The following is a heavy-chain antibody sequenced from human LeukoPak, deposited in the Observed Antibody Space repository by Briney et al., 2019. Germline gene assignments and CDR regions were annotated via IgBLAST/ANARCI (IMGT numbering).Heavy chain of an antibody. CDR3: AKAEGRGGSYYLVFDY. CDR1: GFTFSNFG. J-gene: IGHJ4*02. Sequence: GGSLRLSCAASGFTFSNFGMNWVRQAPGKGLEWVAFIRYDGSNKYYADSVKGRFTISRDNSKNTLYLQMNSLRAEDTAVYYCAKAEGRGGSYYLVFDYWGQGTLVTVSS. V-gene: IGHV3-30*02. CDR2: IRYDGSNK. D-gene: IGHD1-26*01.